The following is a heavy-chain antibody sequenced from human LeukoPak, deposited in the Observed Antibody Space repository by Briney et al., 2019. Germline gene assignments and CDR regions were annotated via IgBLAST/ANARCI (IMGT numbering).Heavy chain of an antibody. J-gene: IGHJ4*02. Sequence: GGSLRLSCVASGFTFNSYWMNWVRQAPGKGLVWVSHMSSDGTITSYADSVKGRFTISRDNSKNTLFLQMNRLRAEDTAVYYCARDCSDSSSDYYPLGYWGQGTLVTVSS. V-gene: IGHV3-74*01. CDR3: ARDCSDSSSDYYPLGY. D-gene: IGHD3-22*01. CDR2: MSSDGTIT. CDR1: GFTFNSYW.